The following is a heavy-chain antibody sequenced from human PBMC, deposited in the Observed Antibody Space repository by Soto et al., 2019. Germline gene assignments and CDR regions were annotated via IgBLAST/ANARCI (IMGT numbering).Heavy chain of an antibody. Sequence: GGSLRLSCAASGFTFSSYAMSWVRQAPGKGLEWVSAISGSGGSTYYADSVKGRFTISRDNSKNTLYLQMNSLRAEDTAVYYCAKTPDYDFWSGYYIYWFDPWGQGTLVTVSS. D-gene: IGHD3-3*01. CDR2: ISGSGGST. J-gene: IGHJ5*02. CDR1: GFTFSSYA. CDR3: AKTPDYDFWSGYYIYWFDP. V-gene: IGHV3-23*01.